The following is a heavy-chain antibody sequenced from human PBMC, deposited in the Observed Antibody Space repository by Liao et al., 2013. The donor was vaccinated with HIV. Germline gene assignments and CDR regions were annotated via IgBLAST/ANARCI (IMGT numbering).Heavy chain of an antibody. J-gene: IGHJ4*02. Sequence: QVQLPQWGAGLLKPSETLSRTCAVYGGTFRDYYWAWIRQSPGKGLEWIGEINHIGSTNYNPSLKSRATISVDTSKNQFSLKLTSVTAADTAVYYCARLPSQREPRFEYWGQGVLVTVSS. D-gene: IGHD6-25*01. CDR2: INHIGST. CDR1: GGTFRDYY. CDR3: ARLPSQREPRFEY. V-gene: IGHV4-34*01.